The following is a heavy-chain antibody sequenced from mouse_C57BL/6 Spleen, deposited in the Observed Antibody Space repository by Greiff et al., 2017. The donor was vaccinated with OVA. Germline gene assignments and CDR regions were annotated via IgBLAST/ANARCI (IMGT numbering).Heavy chain of an antibody. J-gene: IGHJ4*01. CDR2: INPSTGGT. Sequence: VQLKESGPELVKPGASVKISCKASGYSFTGYYMNWVKQSPEKSLEWIGEINPSTGGTTYNQKFKAKATLTVDKSSSTAYMQLKSLTSEDSAVYYCARDYGAYAMDYWGQGTSVTVSS. CDR1: GYSFTGYY. D-gene: IGHD1-1*01. CDR3: ARDYGAYAMDY. V-gene: IGHV1-42*01.